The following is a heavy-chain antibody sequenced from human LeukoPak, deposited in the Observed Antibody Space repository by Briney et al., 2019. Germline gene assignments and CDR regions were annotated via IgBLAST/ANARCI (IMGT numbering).Heavy chain of an antibody. D-gene: IGHD2-2*01. CDR3: ARGEHIVVVPAAIPLDY. CDR2: IYSGGST. V-gene: IGHV3-66*02. CDR1: GFTVSSNY. J-gene: IGHJ4*02. Sequence: GESLQISCAASGFTVSSNYMSWVRQAPGKGLEWVSVIYSGGSTYYADSVKGRFTISRDNSKNTLYLQMNSLRAEDTAVYYCARGEHIVVVPAAIPLDYWGRGTLVTVSS.